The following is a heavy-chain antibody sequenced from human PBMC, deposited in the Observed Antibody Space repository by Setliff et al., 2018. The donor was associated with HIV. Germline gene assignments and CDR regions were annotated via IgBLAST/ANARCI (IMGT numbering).Heavy chain of an antibody. CDR3: ARQMTIPGVAVTPVDY. Sequence: SETLSLTCAVYGGSFSGSYYWIWIRQPPGKGLEWIGEINHSGSTHYNPSLKSRFTISVDTSKNQFSLKLSSVTAADTAVYYCARQMTIPGVAVTPVDYWGQGALVTVSS. D-gene: IGHD3-3*01. CDR2: INHSGST. CDR1: GGSFSGSYY. V-gene: IGHV4-34*01. J-gene: IGHJ4*02.